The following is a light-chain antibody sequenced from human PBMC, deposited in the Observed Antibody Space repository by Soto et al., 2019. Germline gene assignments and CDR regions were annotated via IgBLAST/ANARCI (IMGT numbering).Light chain of an antibody. CDR1: SSDVGSYNL. V-gene: IGLV2-23*01. CDR2: EGS. Sequence: QSALTQPASVSGSPGQSITISCTGTSSDVGSYNLVSWYQQHPGKAPKLMIYEGSKRPSGVSNRFSGSKSGNTASLTISGPQAEDEADYYCCSYAGSSTSHVVFGGGTKLTVL. J-gene: IGLJ2*01. CDR3: CSYAGSSTSHVV.